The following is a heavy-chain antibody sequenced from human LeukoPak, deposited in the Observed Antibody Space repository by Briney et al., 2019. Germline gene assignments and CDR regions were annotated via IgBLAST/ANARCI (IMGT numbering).Heavy chain of an antibody. V-gene: IGHV3-74*01. CDR1: GFTFSSYT. J-gene: IGHJ4*02. D-gene: IGHD1-26*01. Sequence: PGGSLRLSCAASGFTFSSYTMNWARQAPGKGLVWVSRINSDGSITNYADSVKGRFTISRDNAKNTLYLQMNSLRAEDTAVYYCTRSQYSGSANYWGQGTLVTVSS. CDR2: INSDGSIT. CDR3: TRSQYSGSANY.